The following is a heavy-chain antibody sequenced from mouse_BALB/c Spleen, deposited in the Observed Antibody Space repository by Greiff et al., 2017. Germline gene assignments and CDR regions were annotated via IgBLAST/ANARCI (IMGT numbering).Heavy chain of an antibody. D-gene: IGHD2-1*01. CDR2: IDPETGGT. CDR3: TPSGNYFFFDY. J-gene: IGHJ2*01. CDR1: GYTFTDYE. Sequence: VQLQQSGAELVRPGASVTLSCKASGYTFTDYEMHWVKQTPVHGLEWIGAIDPETGGTAYNQKFKGKATLTADKSSSTAYMELRSLTSEDSAVYYCTPSGNYFFFDYWGQGTTLTVSS. V-gene: IGHV1-15*01.